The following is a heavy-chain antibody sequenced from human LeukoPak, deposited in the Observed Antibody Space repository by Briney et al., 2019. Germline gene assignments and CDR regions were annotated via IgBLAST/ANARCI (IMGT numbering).Heavy chain of an antibody. CDR1: GGSISSGSYY. CDR3: ARDMPYNWFDP. D-gene: IGHD2-2*01. V-gene: IGHV4-61*02. CDR2: IYTSGST. J-gene: IGHJ5*02. Sequence: SETLSLTCTVSGGSISSGSYYWSWIRQPAGKGLEWIGRIYTSGSTNYNPSLKSLVTISVDTSKNQFSLKLSSVTAADTAVYYCARDMPYNWFDPWGQGTLVTVSS.